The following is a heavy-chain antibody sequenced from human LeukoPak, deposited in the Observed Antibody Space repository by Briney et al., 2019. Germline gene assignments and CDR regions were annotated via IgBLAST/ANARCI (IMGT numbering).Heavy chain of an antibody. D-gene: IGHD2-15*01. CDR3: TRDERPTLTVGSPLYNWFGP. CDR2: INPNSGGT. Sequence: ASVKVSCKASGYTFTGYYMHWVRQAPGQGLEWMGWINPNSGGTNYAQKFQGRVTMTRDTSISTAYMELSRLRSDDTAVYYCTRDERPTLTVGSPLYNWFGPWGQGTLVIVSS. CDR1: GYTFTGYY. J-gene: IGHJ5*02. V-gene: IGHV1-2*02.